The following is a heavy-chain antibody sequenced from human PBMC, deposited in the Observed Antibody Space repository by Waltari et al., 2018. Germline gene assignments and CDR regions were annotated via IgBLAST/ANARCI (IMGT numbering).Heavy chain of an antibody. V-gene: IGHV1-2*02. Sequence: QVQLVQSGAEVQQPGVSVKVSCKASGYTFTAYYIHWVRQAPGQGLEWMGWINVNSGGTNYAPKFHDRVTITTDTSINTAYMELSGLTSDDTAVYFCARSWIQLSYDYWGQGTLVTVSS. J-gene: IGHJ4*02. D-gene: IGHD5-18*01. CDR3: ARSWIQLSYDY. CDR2: INVNSGGT. CDR1: GYTFTAYY.